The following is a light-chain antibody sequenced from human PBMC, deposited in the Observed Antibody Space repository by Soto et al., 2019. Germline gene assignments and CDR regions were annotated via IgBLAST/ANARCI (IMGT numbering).Light chain of an antibody. CDR1: QSVRSRY. Sequence: VLTQSPATLSLSPGERATLSCGASQSVRSRYLAWYQQRPGLSHRLLIYDTSIRATGIPDRFSGSGSGTDVPLDISRLEPEDFAVYTYQQYGTSPWTFGQGTKVEI. J-gene: IGKJ1*01. CDR3: QQYGTSPWT. V-gene: IGKV3D-20*01. CDR2: DTS.